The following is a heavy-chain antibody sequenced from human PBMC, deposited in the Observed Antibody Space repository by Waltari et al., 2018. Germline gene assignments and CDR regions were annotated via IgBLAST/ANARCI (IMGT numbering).Heavy chain of an antibody. CDR1: GFTFSSYA. Sequence: QVQLVESGGGVVQPGRSLRLSCAASGFTFSSYAMHWVRQAQGKGLEWVSVISYDGSNKYYADSVKGRFTISRDNSKNTLYLQMNSLRAEDTAVYYCARDKVVTYYYYYCGMDVWGQGP. J-gene: IGHJ6*02. CDR2: ISYDGSNK. D-gene: IGHD2-15*01. CDR3: ARDKVVTYYYYYCGMDV. V-gene: IGHV3-30-3*01.